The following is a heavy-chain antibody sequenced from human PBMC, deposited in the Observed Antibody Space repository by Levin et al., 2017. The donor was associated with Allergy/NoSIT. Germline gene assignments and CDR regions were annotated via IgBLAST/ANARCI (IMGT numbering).Heavy chain of an antibody. CDR2: INHSGST. Sequence: SETLSLTCAVYGGSFSGYYWSWIRQPPGKGLEWIGEINHSGSTNYNPSLKSRVTISVDTSKNQFSLKLSSVTAADTAVYYCARGSIIGHSSSLGWFDPWGQGTLVTVSS. CDR1: GGSFSGYY. CDR3: ARGSIIGHSSSLGWFDP. D-gene: IGHD6-13*01. V-gene: IGHV4-34*01. J-gene: IGHJ5*02.